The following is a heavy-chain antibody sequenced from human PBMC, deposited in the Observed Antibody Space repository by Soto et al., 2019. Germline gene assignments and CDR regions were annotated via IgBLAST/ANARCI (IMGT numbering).Heavy chain of an antibody. J-gene: IGHJ6*02. V-gene: IGHV1-3*01. CDR3: ARDFVDWSYGMDV. D-gene: IGHD3-9*01. CDR1: GYTFTSYA. CDR2: INAGNCNT. Sequence: ASVKVSCKASGYTFTSYAMHWVRQAPGQRLEWMGWINAGNCNTKYSQKFQGRVSITRDTSASTAYMELSSLRSEDTAVYYCARDFVDWSYGMDVWGQGTTVTVSS.